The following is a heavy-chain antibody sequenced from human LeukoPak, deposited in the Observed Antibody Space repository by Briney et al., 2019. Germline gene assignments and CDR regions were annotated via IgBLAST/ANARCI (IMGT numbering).Heavy chain of an antibody. V-gene: IGHV3-30-3*01. CDR2: ISYDGSNK. J-gene: IGHJ4*02. CDR1: GFTFSSYA. CDR3: ARGQDIVVVVAATDY. Sequence: GRSLRLSCAASGFTFSSYAMHCVRQAPGKGLEWVAVISYDGSNKYYADSVKGRFTISRDNSKNTLCLQMNSLRAEDTAVYYCARGQDIVVVVAATDYWGQGTLVTVSS. D-gene: IGHD2-15*01.